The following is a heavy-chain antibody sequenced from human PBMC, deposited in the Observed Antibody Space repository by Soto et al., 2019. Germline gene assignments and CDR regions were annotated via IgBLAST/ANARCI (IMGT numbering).Heavy chain of an antibody. Sequence: GASVKVSCKASGYSFSSYYMHWVRQAPGQGLEWMGVINPSGDSITYAQKFQGRVTMTKDTSTSTLFMEVSSLRSEDTAVYFCARDWEFGYWGQGTLVT. J-gene: IGHJ4*02. V-gene: IGHV1-46*01. CDR3: ARDWEFGY. CDR1: GYSFSSYY. CDR2: INPSGDSI. D-gene: IGHD1-26*01.